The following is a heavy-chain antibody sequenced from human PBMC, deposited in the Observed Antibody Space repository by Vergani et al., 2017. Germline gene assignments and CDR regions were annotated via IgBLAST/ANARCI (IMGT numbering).Heavy chain of an antibody. J-gene: IGHJ4*02. V-gene: IGHV3-9*01. D-gene: IGHD3-3*01. Sequence: EVQLVESGGGLVQPGRSLRLSCAASGFTFDDYAMHWVRQAPGKGLEWVSGISLNSGSIGYADSVKGRFTISRDNAKNSLYLQMNSLRAEDTALYYCGKDVRHDLWSGYPDYWGQGTLVTVSS. CDR2: ISLNSGSI. CDR3: GKDVRHDLWSGYPDY. CDR1: GFTFDDYA.